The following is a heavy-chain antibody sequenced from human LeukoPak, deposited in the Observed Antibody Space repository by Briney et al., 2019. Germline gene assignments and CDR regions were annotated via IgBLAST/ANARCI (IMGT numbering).Heavy chain of an antibody. CDR3: AKDQSGYDSSGYSS. J-gene: IGHJ4*02. CDR2: ISYDGSNK. Sequence: GGSLRLSCAASGFTFSSYGMHWVRQAPGKGLEWVAVISYDGSNKYYADSVKGRFTISRDNSKNTLYLQMNSLRAEDTAVYYCAKDQSGYDSSGYSSWGQGTLVTVSS. CDR1: GFTFSSYG. D-gene: IGHD3-22*01. V-gene: IGHV3-30*18.